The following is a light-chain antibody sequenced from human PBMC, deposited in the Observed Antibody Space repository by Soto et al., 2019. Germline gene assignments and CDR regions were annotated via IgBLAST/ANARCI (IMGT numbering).Light chain of an antibody. J-gene: IGKJ5*01. CDR3: QQYGSSSPIT. CDR2: GAS. Sequence: EIVSTQSPGTLSLSPGESATLSCRSSQSVSSSYLAWYQQKPGQAPRLLIYGASSRATGIPDRFSGSGSGTDFTLTISRLEPEDFAVYYCQQYGSSSPITFGQGTRLEIK. V-gene: IGKV3-20*01. CDR1: QSVSSSY.